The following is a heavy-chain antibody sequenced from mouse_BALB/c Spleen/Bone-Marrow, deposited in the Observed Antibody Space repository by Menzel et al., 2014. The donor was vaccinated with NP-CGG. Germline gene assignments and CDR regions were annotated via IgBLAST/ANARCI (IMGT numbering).Heavy chain of an antibody. CDR1: GFSLTSYG. D-gene: IGHD4-1*01. V-gene: IGHV2-9*02. Sequence: VQLVESGPGLVAPSQSLSITCTVSGFSLTSYGVHWVRQPPGKGLEWLGVKWAGGTTSYNSALMSRLSISRDNSKSQVFLKMNSLQTDDTAIYYCARTGTKDYFGYWGQGTTLTVSS. J-gene: IGHJ2*01. CDR2: KWAGGTT. CDR3: ARTGTKDYFGY.